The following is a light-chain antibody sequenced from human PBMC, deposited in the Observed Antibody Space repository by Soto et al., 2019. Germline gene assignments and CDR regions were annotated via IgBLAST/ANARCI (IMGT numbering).Light chain of an antibody. J-gene: IGKJ5*01. V-gene: IGKV1-9*01. Sequence: IQLTQSPSSLSASVGDRVTITCRASQGISSHLAWYQQKPGKAPKLRLFAASTLQSGVPSRFSGSGSGTDCTLTISSLQPEDFATYYCQHLNSYSSTFGQGTRLEIK. CDR1: QGISSH. CDR2: AAS. CDR3: QHLNSYSST.